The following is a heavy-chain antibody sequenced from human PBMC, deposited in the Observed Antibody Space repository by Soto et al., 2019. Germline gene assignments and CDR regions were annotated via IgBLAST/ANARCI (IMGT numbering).Heavy chain of an antibody. V-gene: IGHV1-69*13. Sequence: GASVKVSCKASGGTFSSYAISWVRQAPGQGLEWMGGIIPIFGTANYAQKFQGRVTITAGESTSTAYMELSSLRSEDTAVYYCARGVTPVYYYGMDVWGQGTTVTVSS. CDR1: GGTFSSYA. CDR2: IIPIFGTA. D-gene: IGHD4-4*01. J-gene: IGHJ6*02. CDR3: ARGVTPVYYYGMDV.